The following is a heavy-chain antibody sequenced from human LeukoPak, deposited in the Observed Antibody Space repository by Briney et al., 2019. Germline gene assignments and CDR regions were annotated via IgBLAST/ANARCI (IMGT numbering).Heavy chain of an antibody. CDR2: IGGSGGST. CDR3: ARTEQQLTNYYGMDV. J-gene: IGHJ6*02. Sequence: GGSLRLSCAASGFTFSSYAMSWVRQAPGKGLEWVSAIGGSGGSTYYADSVKGRFTISRDNSKNTLYLQMNSLRAEDTAVYYCARTEQQLTNYYGMDVWGQGTTVTVSS. CDR1: GFTFSSYA. V-gene: IGHV3-23*01. D-gene: IGHD6-13*01.